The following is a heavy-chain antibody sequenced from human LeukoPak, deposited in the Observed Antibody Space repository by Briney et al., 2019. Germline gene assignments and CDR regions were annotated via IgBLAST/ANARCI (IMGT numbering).Heavy chain of an antibody. Sequence: GGSLRLSCAASGFTFSSYAMHWVRQAPGKGLEWVAVISYDGSNKYYADSVKGRSTISRDNSKNTLYLQMNSLRAEDTAVYYCARDHLVTQAFDYWGQGTLVTVSS. CDR1: GFTFSSYA. CDR3: ARDHLVTQAFDY. J-gene: IGHJ4*02. V-gene: IGHV3-30-3*01. D-gene: IGHD2-21*02. CDR2: ISYDGSNK.